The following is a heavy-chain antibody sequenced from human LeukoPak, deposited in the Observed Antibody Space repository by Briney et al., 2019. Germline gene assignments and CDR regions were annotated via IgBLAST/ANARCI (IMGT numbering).Heavy chain of an antibody. CDR2: IYPGDSDT. J-gene: IGHJ4*02. CDR3: ARGRRQWLVRGNYFDY. CDR1: GYSFTSYW. D-gene: IGHD6-19*01. V-gene: IGHV5-51*01. Sequence: GESLKISCKGSGYSFTSYWIGWVRQMPEKGLEWMGIIYPGDSDTRYSPSFQGQVTISADKSISTAYLQWSSLKASDTAMYYCARGRRQWLVRGNYFDYWGQGTLVTVSS.